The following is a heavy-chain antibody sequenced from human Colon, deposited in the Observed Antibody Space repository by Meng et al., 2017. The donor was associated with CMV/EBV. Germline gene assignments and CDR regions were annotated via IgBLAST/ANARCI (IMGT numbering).Heavy chain of an antibody. CDR2: INHCGST. CDR3: ARKTRPRSNWFDP. D-gene: IGHD6-6*01. Sequence: GSLRLSCAVYGGSFSGYYWSWIRQPPGKGLEWIGEINHCGSTNYNPSLKSRVTISVDTSKNQFSLKLSSVTAADTAVYYCARKTRPRSNWFDPWGQGTLVTVSS. J-gene: IGHJ5*02. V-gene: IGHV4-34*01. CDR1: GGSFSGYY.